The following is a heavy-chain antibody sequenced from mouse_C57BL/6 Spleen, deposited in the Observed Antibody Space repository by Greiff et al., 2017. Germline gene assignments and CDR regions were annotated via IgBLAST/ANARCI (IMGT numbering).Heavy chain of an antibody. CDR1: GYTFTSYG. J-gene: IGHJ1*03. V-gene: IGHV1-81*01. Sequence: QVQLQQSGAELARPGASVKLSCKASGYTFTSYGISWVKQRTGQGLEWIGEIYPRSGNTYYNEKFKGKATLTADKSSSTAYMELRSLTSEDSAVYFCARQLGREGYYDVWGTGTTVTVSS. D-gene: IGHD4-1*01. CDR3: ARQLGREGYYDV. CDR2: IYPRSGNT.